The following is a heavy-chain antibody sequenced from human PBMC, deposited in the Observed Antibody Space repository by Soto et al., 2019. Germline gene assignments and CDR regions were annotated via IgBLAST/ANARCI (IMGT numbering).Heavy chain of an antibody. CDR1: GYTFSSYA. Sequence: ASVKVSCKASGYTFSSYAMHWVRQAPGQRLEWMGWINAGYGNTKSSQKFQDRVTISRDTSASTAYMELTSLRAEDTAVYYCARARGSYPGYPFDYWGQGTLVTVSS. D-gene: IGHD1-26*01. CDR3: ARARGSYPGYPFDY. J-gene: IGHJ4*02. CDR2: INAGYGNT. V-gene: IGHV1-3*01.